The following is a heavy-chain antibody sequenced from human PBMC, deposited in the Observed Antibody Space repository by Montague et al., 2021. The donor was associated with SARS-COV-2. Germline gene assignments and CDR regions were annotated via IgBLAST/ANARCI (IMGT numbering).Heavy chain of an antibody. CDR3: ARRERNVMPVATTRGGFDI. CDR1: GGSISSSTYY. V-gene: IGHV4-39*02. CDR2: IYDSGST. D-gene: IGHD5-12*01. J-gene: IGHJ3*02. Sequence: SETLSLTCTVSGGSISSSTYYWDWIRQPPGKGLEWIGSIYDSGSTYYXPSLKSRVTISVDTSKNHFSLKLSSVTAADTAVYYCARRERNVMPVATTRGGFDIWGQGTMVTVSS.